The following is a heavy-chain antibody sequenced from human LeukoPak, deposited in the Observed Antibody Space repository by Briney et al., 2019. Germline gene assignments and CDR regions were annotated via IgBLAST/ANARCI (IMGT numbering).Heavy chain of an antibody. CDR2: IYYSGST. CDR1: GGSISSNSYY. Sequence: SETLSLTCTVSGGSISSNSYYWGWIRQPPGKGLKWIGSIYYSGSTYYNPSLKSRVTISVDTSKNQFSLKLSSVTAADTAVYYCARGRRCSGGSCYKPFDYWGQGTLVTVSS. CDR3: ARGRRCSGGSCYKPFDY. J-gene: IGHJ4*02. D-gene: IGHD2-15*01. V-gene: IGHV4-39*01.